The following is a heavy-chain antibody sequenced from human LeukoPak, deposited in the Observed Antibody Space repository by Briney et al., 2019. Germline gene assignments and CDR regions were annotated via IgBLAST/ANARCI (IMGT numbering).Heavy chain of an antibody. J-gene: IGHJ4*02. CDR2: IRYDGSNT. CDR3: ARNPSYGGNDY. D-gene: IGHD4-23*01. Sequence: GGSLRLSCAASGFTFNNYGMHWVRQAPGKGLEWLAFIRYDGSNTYYADSVKGRFTVSRDDSKNTLYLQMNSLRGDDTAVYYCARNPSYGGNDYWGQGTLVTVSS. V-gene: IGHV3-30*02. CDR1: GFTFNNYG.